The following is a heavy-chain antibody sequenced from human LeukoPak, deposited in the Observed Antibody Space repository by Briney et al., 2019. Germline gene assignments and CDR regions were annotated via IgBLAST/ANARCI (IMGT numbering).Heavy chain of an antibody. CDR3: ARVHRITMVRGVPPALGY. D-gene: IGHD3-10*01. CDR1: GYTFTSYY. J-gene: IGHJ4*02. CDR2: INPSGGST. Sequence: ASVKVSCKASGYTFTSYYIHWVRQAPGEGLEWMGIINPSGGSTSYAQKFQGRVTMTRDMSTSTVYMELSSLRSEDTAVYYCARVHRITMVRGVPPALGYWGQGTLVTVSS. V-gene: IGHV1-46*01.